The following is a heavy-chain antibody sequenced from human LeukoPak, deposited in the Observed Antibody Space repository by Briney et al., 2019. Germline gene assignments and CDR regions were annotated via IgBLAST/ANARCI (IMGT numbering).Heavy chain of an antibody. J-gene: IGHJ3*02. D-gene: IGHD1-14*01. CDR2: INHSGST. CDR3: ARDGMTGYAFDI. V-gene: IGHV4-34*01. Sequence: SETLSLTCTVSGGSISSYYWSWIRQPPGKGLEWIGEINHSGSTNYNPSLKSRVTISVDTSKNQFSLKLSSVTAADTAVYYCARDGMTGYAFDIWGQGTMVTVSS. CDR1: GGSISSYY.